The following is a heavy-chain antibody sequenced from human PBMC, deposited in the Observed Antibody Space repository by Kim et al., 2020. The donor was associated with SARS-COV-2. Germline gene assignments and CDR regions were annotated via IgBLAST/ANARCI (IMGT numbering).Heavy chain of an antibody. CDR2: IYPGDSDT. Sequence: GESLKISCKGSGYSFTSYWIGWVRQMPGKGLEWMGIIYPGDSDTRYSPSFQGQVTISADKSISTAYLQWSSLKASDTAMYYCASLTGGSGSYDPYYGMDVWGQGTTVTVSS. CDR1: GYSFTSYW. D-gene: IGHD3-10*01. CDR3: ASLTGGSGSYDPYYGMDV. V-gene: IGHV5-51*01. J-gene: IGHJ6*02.